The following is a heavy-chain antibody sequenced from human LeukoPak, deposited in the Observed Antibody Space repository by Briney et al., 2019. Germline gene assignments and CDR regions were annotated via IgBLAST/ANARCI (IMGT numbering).Heavy chain of an antibody. V-gene: IGHV3-9*01. Sequence: GGSLRLSCAASGFTFVDYAMHWVRQAPGKGLEWVSGISWNSGSVGYANSVKGRFTISRDNAKNSLYLQMNSLRAEDTALYYCAKDASYSSSWYDYWGQGTLVTVSS. CDR3: AKDASYSSSWYDY. CDR2: ISWNSGSV. D-gene: IGHD6-13*01. J-gene: IGHJ4*02. CDR1: GFTFVDYA.